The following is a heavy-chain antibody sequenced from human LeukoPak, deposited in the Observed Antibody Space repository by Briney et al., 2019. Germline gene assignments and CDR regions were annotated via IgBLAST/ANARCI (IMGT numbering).Heavy chain of an antibody. J-gene: IGHJ4*02. CDR3: ARHASQGLNKPLDY. CDR1: GGSISSYY. Sequence: SETLSLTCTVSGGSISSYYWSWIRQPPGKGLEWIGYIYYRGTTICNPSLKSRVTISVDTSKNQFSLKLSSVTAADTAVYYCARHASQGLNKPLDYWGQGTLVTVSS. CDR2: IYYRGTT. D-gene: IGHD6-19*01. V-gene: IGHV4-59*08.